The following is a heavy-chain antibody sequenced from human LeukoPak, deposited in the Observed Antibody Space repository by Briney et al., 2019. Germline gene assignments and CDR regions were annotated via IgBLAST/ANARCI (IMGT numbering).Heavy chain of an antibody. J-gene: IGHJ4*02. CDR2: ISYDGSNK. CDR1: GFTFSSYA. CDR3: ARVARGMIVVVITSLIDY. V-gene: IGHV3-30-3*01. D-gene: IGHD3-22*01. Sequence: GGSLRPSCAASGFTFSSYAMHWVRQAPGKGLERVAVISYDGSNKYYADSVKGRFTISRDNSKNTLYLQMNSLRAEDTAVYYCARVARGMIVVVITSLIDYWGQGTLVTVSS.